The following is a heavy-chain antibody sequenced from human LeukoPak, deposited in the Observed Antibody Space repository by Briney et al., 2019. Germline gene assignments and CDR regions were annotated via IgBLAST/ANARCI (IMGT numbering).Heavy chain of an antibody. CDR1: GGSISSSCYY. CDR3: AREDSGSYYNYYYFYMDV. D-gene: IGHD3-10*01. J-gene: IGHJ6*03. Sequence: SETLSLTCTVPGGSISSSCYYWGWIRQPPGRGLGWIGSFYYSGSTYYNPSFKSRVTISVDTSKNQFSLKLSSVTAADTAVYYCAREDSGSYYNYYYFYMDVWGKGTTVTISS. CDR2: FYYSGST. V-gene: IGHV4-39*07.